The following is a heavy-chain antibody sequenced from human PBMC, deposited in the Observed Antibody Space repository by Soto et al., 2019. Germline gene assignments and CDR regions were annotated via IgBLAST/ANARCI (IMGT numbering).Heavy chain of an antibody. CDR2: INPNRGGT. Sequence: GASVKVSCKASGCTFSSYAISWVRQAPGQGLEWKGWINPNRGGTNYAQKFQGWVTMTRDTSISTAYMELSRLRSDDTAVYYCARARLAALPLYYGMDVWGQGTTVTVSS. CDR1: GCTFSSYA. D-gene: IGHD6-6*01. V-gene: IGHV1-2*04. CDR3: ARARLAALPLYYGMDV. J-gene: IGHJ6*02.